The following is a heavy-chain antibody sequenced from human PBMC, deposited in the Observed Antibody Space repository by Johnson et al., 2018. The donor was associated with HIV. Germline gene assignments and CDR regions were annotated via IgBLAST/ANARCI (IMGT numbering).Heavy chain of an antibody. Sequence: QVQLVESGGGLVKPGGSLRLSCAASGFTFSSYGMHWVRQAPGKGLEWVAVIWYDGSNKYYADSVKGRFPISRDNYKNTLYLQMNSLRAEDTAVYYCAKDLNYGSGPVDIWGQGTMVTVSS. J-gene: IGHJ3*02. CDR2: IWYDGSNK. D-gene: IGHD3-10*01. CDR1: GFTFSSYG. V-gene: IGHV3-33*06. CDR3: AKDLNYGSGPVDI.